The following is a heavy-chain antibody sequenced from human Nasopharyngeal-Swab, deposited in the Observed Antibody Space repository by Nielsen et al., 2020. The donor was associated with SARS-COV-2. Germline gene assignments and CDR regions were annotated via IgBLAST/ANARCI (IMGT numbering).Heavy chain of an antibody. D-gene: IGHD3-10*01. Sequence: WIRQPPGKGLEYVAAISSNGGSTYYADSVRGRFTISRDNSKNTLYLQMSSLRAEDTAVYYCVKDSNRYELCFVELLSHYYFDDWGKGTLVTVSS. J-gene: IGHJ4*01. CDR3: VKDSNRYELCFVELLSHYYFDD. V-gene: IGHV3-64D*08. CDR2: ISSNGGST.